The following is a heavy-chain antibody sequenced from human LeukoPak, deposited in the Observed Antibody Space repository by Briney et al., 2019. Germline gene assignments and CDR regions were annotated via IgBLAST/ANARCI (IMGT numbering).Heavy chain of an antibody. J-gene: IGHJ4*02. CDR3: ARSSIAARGYFDY. CDR1: GGSISSGGYY. D-gene: IGHD6-6*01. V-gene: IGHV4-31*03. Sequence: SETLSLTCTVSGGSISSGGYYWRWIRQHPGKGLEWIGYIYYSGSTYYNPSLKSRVTISVDTSKNQFSLKLSSVTAADTAVYYCARSSIAARGYFDYWGQGTLVTVSS. CDR2: IYYSGST.